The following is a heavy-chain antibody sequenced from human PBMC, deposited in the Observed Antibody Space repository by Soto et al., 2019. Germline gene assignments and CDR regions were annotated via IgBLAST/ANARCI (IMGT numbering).Heavy chain of an antibody. J-gene: IGHJ4*02. CDR2: IYYSGST. V-gene: IGHV4-30-4*01. CDR3: ARAVRGSYYDY. D-gene: IGHD2-15*01. Sequence: QVQLQESGPGLVKPSQTLSLTCTVSGGSISSGDYYWSWIRQPPGKGLAWIGYIYYSGSTHYNPSIKRRVTISVDTSKNQFSLKLSSVTAADTAVYYCARAVRGSYYDYWGQGTLVTVSS. CDR1: GGSISSGDYY.